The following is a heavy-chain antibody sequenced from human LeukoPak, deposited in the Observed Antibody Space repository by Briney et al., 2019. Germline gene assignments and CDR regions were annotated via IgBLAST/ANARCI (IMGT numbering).Heavy chain of an antibody. Sequence: ASVKVSCKASGYTFTSYYIYWMRQAHGHGLDWMGIINPSGGRTNYAHKFQGRVTMTRDMSTITVYMGLSSWRSEDTAVYYCARGAHVRMYDSNHNCFDPWGQGTLVTVSS. J-gene: IGHJ5*02. CDR3: ARGAHVRMYDSNHNCFDP. CDR1: GYTFTSYY. V-gene: IGHV1-46*01. CDR2: INPSGGRT. D-gene: IGHD3-22*01.